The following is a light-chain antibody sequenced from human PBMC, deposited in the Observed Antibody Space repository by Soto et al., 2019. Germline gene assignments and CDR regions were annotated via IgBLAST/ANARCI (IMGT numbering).Light chain of an antibody. CDR3: QQYGSSVYT. CDR1: QSVINSY. J-gene: IGKJ2*01. V-gene: IGKV3-20*01. CDR2: GAS. Sequence: ETVLTQSPGTLSLSPGERATLSCRASQSVINSYLAWYQQTPGQAPRLLIYGASTRATGIPYRFSGSGSGTDFTLTISRLEPEDFAVYYCQQYGSSVYTFGQGTKLEIK.